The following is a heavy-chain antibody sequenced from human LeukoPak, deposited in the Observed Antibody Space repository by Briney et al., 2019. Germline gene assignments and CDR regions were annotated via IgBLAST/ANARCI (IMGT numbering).Heavy chain of an antibody. CDR2: INGDGSDA. V-gene: IGHV3-74*01. D-gene: IGHD2-8*01. Sequence: GGSLRLSCAASGFTFSNYWIHWVRQAPGKGLVWVSRINGDGSDATYADSVKGRFTISRDNAKNTVYLQMNSLRAEDTAVYYCATSRTFDYWGQGTLVTVSS. CDR1: GFTFSNYW. J-gene: IGHJ4*02. CDR3: ATSRTFDY.